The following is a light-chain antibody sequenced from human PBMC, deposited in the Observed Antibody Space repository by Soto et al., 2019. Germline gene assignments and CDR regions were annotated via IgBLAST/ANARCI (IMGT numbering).Light chain of an antibody. CDR3: QQSYSTPLT. CDR1: QSISTY. Sequence: DIQMTQSPSSLSASVGDRVTITCRASQSISTYLNWYQQKPGKAPKVLIYAASSLQSGVPSRFSGTGSGTDFILTISSLQPEDVATDYCQQSYSTPLTLGQGTKLEIK. J-gene: IGKJ2*01. CDR2: AAS. V-gene: IGKV1-39*01.